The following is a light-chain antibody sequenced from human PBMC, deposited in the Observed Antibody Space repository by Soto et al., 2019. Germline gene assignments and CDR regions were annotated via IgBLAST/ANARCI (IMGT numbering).Light chain of an antibody. V-gene: IGKV3-15*01. J-gene: IGKJ2*01. CDR2: WAS. CDR3: QQYENWPPYN. Sequence: EIMMTQSPATLHVSPGERVTLSCRASQSVSSALAWYQQKPGQSPRLIIYWASTRASGVPARFIGRGFGTEFTLTITNLQPEDFGIYYCQQYENWPPYNFGQGTKLEIK. CDR1: QSVSSA.